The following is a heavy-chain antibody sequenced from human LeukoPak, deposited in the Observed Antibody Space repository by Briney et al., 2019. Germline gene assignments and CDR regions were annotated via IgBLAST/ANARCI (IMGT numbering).Heavy chain of an antibody. CDR2: MKEDGSEN. Sequence: PGGSLRLTCAASGFSFSCYWLSWVRQAPGKGLERVGNMKEDGSENYSVDSVKGRFTISRDNAKTSLYLQMNSLRAEDTALYYCARVAQQLADYYYYYYMDVWGKGTTVTVSS. CDR1: GFSFSCYW. J-gene: IGHJ6*03. CDR3: ARVAQQLADYYYYYYMDV. D-gene: IGHD6-13*01. V-gene: IGHV3-7*03.